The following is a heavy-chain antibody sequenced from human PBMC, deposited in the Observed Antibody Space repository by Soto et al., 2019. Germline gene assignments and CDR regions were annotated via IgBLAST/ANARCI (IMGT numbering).Heavy chain of an antibody. V-gene: IGHV4-59*01. D-gene: IGHD3-22*01. CDR2: VYYTGST. CDR3: ARGNYYDSSGYYYVDY. Sequence: SETLSLTCTVSGGSISNFYWSWIRQPPGKGLEWIGYVYYTGSTSYNPSLKSRVTISVDTSKNQFSLKLSSVTAADTAVYYCARGNYYDSSGYYYVDYWGQGTLVTVSS. CDR1: GGSISNFY. J-gene: IGHJ4*02.